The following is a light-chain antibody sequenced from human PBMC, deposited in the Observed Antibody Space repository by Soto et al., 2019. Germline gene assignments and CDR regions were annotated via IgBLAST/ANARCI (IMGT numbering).Light chain of an antibody. CDR3: QQSNYYPWT. CDR2: DAS. J-gene: IGKJ1*01. Sequence: DVQMTQSPSMVSASVGDRVTITCRASQNVDHWLAWFQQRPGKAPKLLIYDASNLESGVPSRFSGSGSGTEFTLTISSLQPDDFATYYCQQSNYYPWTFGQGTKVEIK. V-gene: IGKV1-5*01. CDR1: QNVDHW.